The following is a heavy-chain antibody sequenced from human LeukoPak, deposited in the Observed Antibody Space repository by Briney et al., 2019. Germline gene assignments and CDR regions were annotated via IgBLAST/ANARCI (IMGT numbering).Heavy chain of an antibody. Sequence: GESLKISCKGSGYSFTSYWIGWVRQMPGKGLEWMGIIYPGDSDTRYSPSFQGQVTISADKSISTAYLQWSSLKASDTAMYYRARSYYYDSSGYYSSYYYGMDVWGQGTTVTVSS. V-gene: IGHV5-51*01. D-gene: IGHD3-22*01. CDR3: ARSYYYDSSGYYSSYYYGMDV. J-gene: IGHJ6*02. CDR2: IYPGDSDT. CDR1: GYSFTSYW.